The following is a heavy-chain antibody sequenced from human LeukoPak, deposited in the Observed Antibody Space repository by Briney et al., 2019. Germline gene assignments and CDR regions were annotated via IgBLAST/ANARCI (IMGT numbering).Heavy chain of an antibody. D-gene: IGHD6-13*01. Sequence: SETLSLTCTVSGGSISSGDYSWSWIRQPPGKGLEWIGYIYYSGSTYYNPSLKSRVTISVDTSKNQFSLKLSSVTAADTAVYYCARDFIAAAGTDDAFDIWGQGTMVTVSS. CDR2: IYYSGST. CDR3: ARDFIAAAGTDDAFDI. CDR1: GGSISSGDYS. J-gene: IGHJ3*02. V-gene: IGHV4-30-4*01.